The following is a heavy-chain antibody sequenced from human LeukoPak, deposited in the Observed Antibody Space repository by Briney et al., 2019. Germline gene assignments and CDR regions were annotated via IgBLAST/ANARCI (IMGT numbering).Heavy chain of an antibody. CDR1: GYTFTSYG. J-gene: IGHJ4*02. D-gene: IGHD3-10*01. CDR3: ASVRSYYGSVTGKSYYFDY. Sequence: GASVKVSCKASGYTFTSYGISWVRQAPGQGLEWMGWISAYNGNTNYAQKLQGRVTMTTDTSTSTAYMELRSLRSDDTAVYYCASVRSYYGSVTGKSYYFDYWGQGTLVTVSS. CDR2: ISAYNGNT. V-gene: IGHV1-18*01.